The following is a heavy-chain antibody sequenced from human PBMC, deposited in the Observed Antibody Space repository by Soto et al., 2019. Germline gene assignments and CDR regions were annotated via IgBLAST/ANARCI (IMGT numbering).Heavy chain of an antibody. CDR2: IWNDGSET. Sequence: PWRSQRVSCAASGFTFISYGGHRIRKAPGKGLEWVAVIWNDGSETYYADSVKGRFTISRDNSENTLYLQMNSLRVEVTAVYYLASRSPALGYWGQPILVSVSS. V-gene: IGHV3-33*08. CDR1: GFTFISYG. CDR3: ASRSPALGY. D-gene: IGHD2-2*01. J-gene: IGHJ4*02.